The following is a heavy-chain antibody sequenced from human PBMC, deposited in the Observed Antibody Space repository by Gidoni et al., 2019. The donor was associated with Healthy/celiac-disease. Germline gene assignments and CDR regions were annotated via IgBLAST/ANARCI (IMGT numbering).Heavy chain of an antibody. J-gene: IGHJ4*02. D-gene: IGHD5-18*01. CDR3: ARVVDTAMAGMYYFDY. CDR2: IYYSGST. Sequence: QVQLQESGPGLVKPSETLSLTCTVSGGSISSYYWSWIRQPPGKGLEWIGYIYYSGSTNYNPSLKSRVTISVDTSKNQFSLKLSSVTAADTAVYYCARVVDTAMAGMYYFDYWGQGTLVTVSS. V-gene: IGHV4-59*01. CDR1: GGSISSYY.